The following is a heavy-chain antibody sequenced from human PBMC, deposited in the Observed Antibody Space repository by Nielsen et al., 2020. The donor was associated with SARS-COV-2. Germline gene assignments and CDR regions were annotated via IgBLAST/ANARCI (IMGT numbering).Heavy chain of an antibody. J-gene: IGHJ6*02. CDR2: IYYSGST. D-gene: IGHD3-3*01. Sequence: AETLSLTCTVSGGSIKTASYYWSGIRQPPGKGLEWIGSIYYSGSTYYNPSLKSRVTISVDTSKNQFSLKLSSVTAADTAVYYCARLEWGEREPGVYYYYGMDVWGQGTTVTVSS. CDR1: GGSIKTASYY. CDR3: ARLEWGEREPGVYYYYGMDV. V-gene: IGHV4-39*01.